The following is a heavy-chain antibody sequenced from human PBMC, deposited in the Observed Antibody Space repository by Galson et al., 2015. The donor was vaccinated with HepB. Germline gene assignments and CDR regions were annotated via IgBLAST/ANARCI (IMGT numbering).Heavy chain of an antibody. CDR3: TTATRITIFGKVRHVDY. D-gene: IGHD3-3*01. CDR2: IKSKTDGGTT. CDR1: GFTSSNAW. V-gene: IGHV3-15*01. J-gene: IGHJ4*02. Sequence: LRLSCAASGFTSSNAWMSWVRQAPGKGLEWVGRIKSKTDGGTTDYAAPVKGRFTISRDDSKNTLYLQMNSLKTEDTAVYYCTTATRITIFGKVRHVDYWGQGTLVTVSS.